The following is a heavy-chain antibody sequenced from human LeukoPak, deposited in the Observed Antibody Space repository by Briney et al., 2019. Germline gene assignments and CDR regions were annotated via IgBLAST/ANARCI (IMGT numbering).Heavy chain of an antibody. D-gene: IGHD1-7*01. CDR1: GDSISGYY. CDR2: IHTSGST. J-gene: IGHJ6*03. Sequence: SETLSVTCTVSGDSISGYYWSWVRLPPGKGLEYIGYIHTSGSTNYIPSLKCPVTMSVDTTKNQFSLTLTSVTAADTAVYYCARLIGSKLPRVAYSYHYLDVWGKGTTVTVSS. CDR3: ARLIGSKLPRVAYSYHYLDV. V-gene: IGHV4-4*09.